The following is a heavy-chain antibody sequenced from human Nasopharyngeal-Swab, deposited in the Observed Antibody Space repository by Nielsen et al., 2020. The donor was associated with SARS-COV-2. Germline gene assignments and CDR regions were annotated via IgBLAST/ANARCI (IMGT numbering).Heavy chain of an antibody. D-gene: IGHD3-3*01. J-gene: IGHJ1*01. V-gene: IGHV3-64D*06. Sequence: GGSLRPSCPASGSTSSSYAMHWVRQAPGKGLEYVSAISSNGGSTYYADSVKGRFTISRDSSKNTLYLQMSSLRAEDTAVYYCVKCDCGFWSGSGIYFQHWGQGTLVTVSS. CDR2: ISSNGGST. CDR1: GSTSSSYA. CDR3: VKCDCGFWSGSGIYFQH.